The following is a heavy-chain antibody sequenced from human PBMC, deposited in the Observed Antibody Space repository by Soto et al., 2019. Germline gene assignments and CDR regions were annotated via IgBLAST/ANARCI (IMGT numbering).Heavy chain of an antibody. D-gene: IGHD4-17*01. CDR2: ISSRGGRT. V-gene: IGHV3-23*01. CDR3: AKDHGPYGDGLDY. J-gene: IGHJ4*02. CDR1: GFTFNSYA. Sequence: LRLSCAASGFTFNSYAMSWVRQAPGKGLEWVSAISSRGGRTHYADSVKGRFTISRDNSKNTLYLQVNSLRAEDTAVYYCAKDHGPYGDGLDYWGQRTLVTVSS.